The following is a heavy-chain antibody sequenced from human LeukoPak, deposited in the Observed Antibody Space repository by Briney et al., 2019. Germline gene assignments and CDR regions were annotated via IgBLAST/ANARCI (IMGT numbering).Heavy chain of an antibody. CDR3: ARGIRGAAYYYYYHMDV. V-gene: IGHV3-20*04. Sequence: PGGSLSLSWAASGFPLDVFGMAWARQVPGKGLEWASGINWNGDSTGYADSVKGRFTISRDNAKNSLYLQMNSLRAEDTALYYCARGIRGAAYYYYYHMDVWGKGTTVTVSS. D-gene: IGHD3-10*01. CDR1: GFPLDVFG. CDR2: INWNGDST. J-gene: IGHJ6*03.